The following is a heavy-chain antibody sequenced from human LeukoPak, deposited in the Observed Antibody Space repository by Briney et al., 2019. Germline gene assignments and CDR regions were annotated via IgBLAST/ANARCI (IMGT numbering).Heavy chain of an antibody. CDR2: IWSDGNRK. Sequence: PGGSLRLSCEASGFSFNIYGMHWVRQAPGKGLEWVAVIWSDGNRKYYADSVKGRFTISRDTSKNTLYLQMNSLRAEDTAVYYCAIRPWDYDSSGFYDYWGQGTLVTVSS. D-gene: IGHD3-22*01. V-gene: IGHV3-33*01. CDR1: GFSFNIYG. CDR3: AIRPWDYDSSGFYDY. J-gene: IGHJ4*02.